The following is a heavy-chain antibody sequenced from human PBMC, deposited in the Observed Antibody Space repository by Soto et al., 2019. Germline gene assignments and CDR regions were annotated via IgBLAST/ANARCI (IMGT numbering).Heavy chain of an antibody. CDR1: GGSISSYF. CDR3: ARLDPHSDY. V-gene: IGHV4-59*01. CDR2: IHYSGST. D-gene: IGHD3-3*01. J-gene: IGHJ4*02. Sequence: QVQLQESGPGLVKPSETLSLTCTVSGGSISSYFWSWIRQPPGKGLEWIGYIHYSGSTNYHPSLMSLVTISVDTSKNQFSLKLSSVTAADTAVYYCARLDPHSDYWGQGTLVTVS.